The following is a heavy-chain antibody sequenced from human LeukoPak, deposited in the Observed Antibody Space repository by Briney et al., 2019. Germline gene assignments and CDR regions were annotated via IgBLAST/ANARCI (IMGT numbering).Heavy chain of an antibody. V-gene: IGHV3-23*01. CDR1: GFTFSSYA. D-gene: IGHD3-10*02. Sequence: GGSLRLSCAASGFTFSSYAMSWVRQAPGKGLEWVSSINDNGGSTYYADSGKGRFTISRDNPKNTMYLQMSSLRAEDTAIYYCAKGWMFGDLINSWGQGTLVTVSS. CDR2: INDNGGST. J-gene: IGHJ4*02. CDR3: AKGWMFGDLINS.